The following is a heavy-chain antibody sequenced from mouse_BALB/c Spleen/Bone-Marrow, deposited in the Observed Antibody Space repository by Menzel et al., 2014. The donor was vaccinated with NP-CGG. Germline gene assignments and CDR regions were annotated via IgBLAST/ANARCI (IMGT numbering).Heavy chain of an antibody. Sequence: DVMLVESGGGLVQPGGSLKLSCAASGSTFSSYTMSWVRQTPEKRLEWVAYISNGGGSTYYPDTVKGRFTISRDNAKNTLYLQMSSLKSEDTAMYYCARQIYFPYFDYWGQGTTLTVSS. D-gene: IGHD2-1*01. J-gene: IGHJ2*01. CDR1: GSTFSSYT. CDR3: ARQIYFPYFDY. V-gene: IGHV5-12-2*01. CDR2: ISNGGGST.